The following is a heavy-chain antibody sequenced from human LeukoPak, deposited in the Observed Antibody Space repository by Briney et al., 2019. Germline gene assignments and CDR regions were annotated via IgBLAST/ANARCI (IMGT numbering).Heavy chain of an antibody. Sequence: SETLSLTCTVSGGSISSSSYYWGWIRQPPGKGLEWIGRIYYSGSTYYNPSLKSRLTISVDTSKHQFSLKLSSVTAADTAVYYCARPFYCSSTSCHRFDYWGQGTLVTVSS. D-gene: IGHD2-2*01. V-gene: IGHV4-39*01. CDR3: ARPFYCSSTSCHRFDY. J-gene: IGHJ4*02. CDR1: GGSISSSSYY. CDR2: IYYSGST.